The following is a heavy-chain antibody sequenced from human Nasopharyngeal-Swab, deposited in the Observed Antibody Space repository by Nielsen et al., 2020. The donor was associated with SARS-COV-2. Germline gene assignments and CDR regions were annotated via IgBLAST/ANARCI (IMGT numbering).Heavy chain of an antibody. CDR2: IYYSGST. CDR3: ARRYYYDSSGYYLAAFDI. D-gene: IGHD3-22*01. V-gene: IGHV4-61*08. Sequence: SETLSLTCTVSGGSISSGDYYWSWIRQPPGKGLEWIGYIYYSGSTNYNPSLKSRVTISVDTSKNQFSLKLSSVTAADTAVYYCARRYYYDSSGYYLAAFDIWGQGTMVTVSS. J-gene: IGHJ3*02. CDR1: GGSISSGDYY.